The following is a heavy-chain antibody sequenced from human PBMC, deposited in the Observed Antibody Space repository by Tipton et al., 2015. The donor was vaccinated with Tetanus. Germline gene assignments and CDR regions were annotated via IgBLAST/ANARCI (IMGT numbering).Heavy chain of an antibody. V-gene: IGHV6-1*01. J-gene: IGHJ3*02. CDR2: TYYRSRWQT. Sequence: GLVKPSQTLSVTCDISGDSITGGSVAWNWIRQSPSRGLEWLGRTYYRSRWQTDYAPSVQGRLTINPDTTKRQFSLHLNSVTPEDTAVYYRARQKDNGFDIWGQGTMVSVS. CDR3: ARQKDNGFDI. CDR1: GDSITGGSVA.